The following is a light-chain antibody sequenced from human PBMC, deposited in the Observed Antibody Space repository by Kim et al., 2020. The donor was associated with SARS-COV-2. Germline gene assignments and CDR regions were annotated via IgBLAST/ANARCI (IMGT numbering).Light chain of an antibody. CDR1: QSVSRNY. J-gene: IGKJ1*01. CDR2: GAS. CDR3: QQYDNSWT. Sequence: LSPGERAPLPCRASQSVSRNYVAWYQQRLGQAPRLLIHGASSRATGIPLRFSGSGSGIDFTLTITRLEPEDFAVYYCQQYDNSWTFGQGTKVDIK. V-gene: IGKV3-20*01.